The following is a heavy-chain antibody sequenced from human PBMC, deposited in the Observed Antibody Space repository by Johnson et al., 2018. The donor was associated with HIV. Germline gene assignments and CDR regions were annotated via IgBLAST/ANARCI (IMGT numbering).Heavy chain of an antibody. CDR1: GFTFSDYY. CDR2: ITSSWSTI. Sequence: QELLVESGGGVVQPGGSLRRSCAASGFTFSDYYMSWIRQAPGKGLEWVSYITSSWSTIYYAAPVKGQFTISRDNAKNSLYLQMNSLRAEDTAVYYCARDRIRASHAFDIWGQGTMVTVSS. CDR3: ARDRIRASHAFDI. V-gene: IGHV3-11*04. D-gene: IGHD6-6*01. J-gene: IGHJ3*02.